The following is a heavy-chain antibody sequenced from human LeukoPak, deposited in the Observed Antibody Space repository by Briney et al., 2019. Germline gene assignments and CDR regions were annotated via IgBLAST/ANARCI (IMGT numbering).Heavy chain of an antibody. Sequence: PGGSLRLSCAASGFTFSSYAMSWVRQAPGKGLEWVSAISGSGGSTYYADSVKGRFTISRDNSKNTLYLQMNSLRAEDTAVYYCAKDLAYYDSSGDYYPAFDIWGQGTMVTVSS. D-gene: IGHD3-22*01. CDR1: GFTFSSYA. CDR2: ISGSGGST. V-gene: IGHV3-23*01. CDR3: AKDLAYYDSSGDYYPAFDI. J-gene: IGHJ3*02.